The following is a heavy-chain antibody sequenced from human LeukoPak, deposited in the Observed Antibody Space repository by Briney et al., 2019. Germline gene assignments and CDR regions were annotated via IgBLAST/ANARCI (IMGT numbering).Heavy chain of an antibody. J-gene: IGHJ4*02. Sequence: SVKGSCKASGGTLSSYAISWLRQAPGQGLEWMGRINPILDISNYAQKFQDRVTITADKFSATVYMELSSLRSEDTAIYYCAREKWSSSGWMTNWGQGTLVAVSS. D-gene: IGHD6-25*01. CDR1: GGTLSSYA. CDR2: INPILDIS. V-gene: IGHV1-69*04. CDR3: AREKWSSSGWMTN.